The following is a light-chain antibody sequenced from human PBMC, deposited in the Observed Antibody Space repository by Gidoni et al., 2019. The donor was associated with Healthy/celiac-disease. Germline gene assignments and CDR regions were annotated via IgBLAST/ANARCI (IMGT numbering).Light chain of an antibody. Sequence: EIVLPQSPGTLSLSPGERATLSCRASQSVTSNFVAWYQHKPGQAPRLLIHGASSRATGIPDRFSGSGSGTDFTLTISRLEPEDFAVYYCQRYETSPFMCSFGQGTKLGIK. V-gene: IGKV3-20*01. CDR1: QSVTSNF. J-gene: IGKJ2*04. CDR3: QRYETSPFMCS. CDR2: GAS.